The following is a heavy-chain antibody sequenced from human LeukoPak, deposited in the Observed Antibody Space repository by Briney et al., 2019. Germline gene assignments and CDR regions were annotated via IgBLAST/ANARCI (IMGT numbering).Heavy chain of an antibody. CDR3: ARTPRRDGYHFDY. Sequence: SETLSLTCTVSGGSISSYYWSWIRQPPGKGLEWIGYIYYSGTTNYNPSLKSRVSMSVDTSKNQFSLKLSSVTAADTAVYYCARTPRRDGYHFDYWGQGTLVTVSS. D-gene: IGHD5-24*01. J-gene: IGHJ4*02. CDR2: IYYSGTT. CDR1: GGSISSYY. V-gene: IGHV4-59*01.